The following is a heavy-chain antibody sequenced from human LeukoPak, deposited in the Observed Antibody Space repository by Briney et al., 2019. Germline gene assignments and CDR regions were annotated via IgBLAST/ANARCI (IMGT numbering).Heavy chain of an antibody. CDR1: GFTFSNAY. CDR3: ITPLPYSAQ. J-gene: IGHJ4*02. D-gene: IGHD2-21*01. CDR2: IKPKTDGETT. Sequence: GGSLRLSCAASGFTFSNAYMNWVRQAPGKGLEWVGRIKPKTDGETTGYAAPVKDRFSISRDDSKSMMYLQMNSLKTEDTAVYYCITPLPYSAQGGQGTLVTVSS. V-gene: IGHV3-15*07.